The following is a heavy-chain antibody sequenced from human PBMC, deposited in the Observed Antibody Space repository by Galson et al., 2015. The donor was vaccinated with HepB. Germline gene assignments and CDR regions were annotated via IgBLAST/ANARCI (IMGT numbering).Heavy chain of an antibody. CDR1: GFSLSTNGMC. CDR2: IDWDDDK. D-gene: IGHD3-10*01. V-gene: IGHV2-70*01. CDR3: ARMLVRGETSQLDY. J-gene: IGHJ4*02. Sequence: PALVKPTQTLTLTRTFSGFSLSTNGMCVSWIRQPPGKALEWLALIDWDDDKYYTTSLKTRLTISRDTSKNQVVLEMTNMDPVDTATYYCARMLVRGETSQLDYWGQGTLVTVSS.